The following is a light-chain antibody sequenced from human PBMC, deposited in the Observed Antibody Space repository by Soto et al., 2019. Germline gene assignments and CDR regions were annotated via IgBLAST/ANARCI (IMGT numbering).Light chain of an antibody. CDR1: SSNIGAGYD. Sequence: QSVLTQPPSVSGAPGQRVTISCTGSSSNIGAGYDVHWYQQLPGTAPKFLIYGNTNRPSGVPDRFSGSKSGTSASLAITGLQAEDEADYYCQSYDYSLRGSVFGTGTKLTVL. J-gene: IGLJ1*01. V-gene: IGLV1-40*01. CDR3: QSYDYSLRGSV. CDR2: GNT.